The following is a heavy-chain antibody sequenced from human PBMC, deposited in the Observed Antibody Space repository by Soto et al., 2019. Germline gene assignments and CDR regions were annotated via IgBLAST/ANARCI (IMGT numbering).Heavy chain of an antibody. CDR3: ARAPLGRYCISTSCYIGFDP. D-gene: IGHD2-2*02. CDR2: IYYSGST. Sequence: GHPSETLSLTCTVSGGSISSGDYYWSWIRQPPGKGLEWIGYIYYSGSTYYNPSLKSRVTISVDTSKNQFSLKLSSVTAADTAVYYCARAPLGRYCISTSCYIGFDPWGQGTLVTVSS. J-gene: IGHJ5*02. V-gene: IGHV4-30-4*01. CDR1: GGSISSGDYY.